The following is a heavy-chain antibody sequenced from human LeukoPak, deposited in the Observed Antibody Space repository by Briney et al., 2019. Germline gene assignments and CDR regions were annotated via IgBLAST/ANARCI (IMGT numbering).Heavy chain of an antibody. Sequence: PSETLSLTCTVSGGSISSGSYYWSWIRQPAGKGLEWIGRIYTSGSTNYNPSLKSRVTISVDTPKNQFSLKLSSVTAADTAVYYCARATYSGSYSPFDYWGQGTLVTVSS. D-gene: IGHD1-26*01. CDR3: ARATYSGSYSPFDY. CDR2: IYTSGST. CDR1: GGSISSGSYY. J-gene: IGHJ4*02. V-gene: IGHV4-61*02.